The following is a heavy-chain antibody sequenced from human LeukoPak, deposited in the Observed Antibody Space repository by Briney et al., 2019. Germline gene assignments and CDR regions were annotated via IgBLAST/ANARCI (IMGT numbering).Heavy chain of an antibody. V-gene: IGHV3-30*02. CDR1: GFTFSSYG. CDR2: IRYDGSNK. Sequence: PGGSLRLSCAASGFTFSSYGMYWVRQAPGKGLEWVAFIRYDGSNKYYADSVKGRFTISRDNSKNTLYLQMNSLRAEDTAVYYCAKEARAVAGNFDYWGQGTLVTVSS. D-gene: IGHD6-19*01. CDR3: AKEARAVAGNFDY. J-gene: IGHJ4*02.